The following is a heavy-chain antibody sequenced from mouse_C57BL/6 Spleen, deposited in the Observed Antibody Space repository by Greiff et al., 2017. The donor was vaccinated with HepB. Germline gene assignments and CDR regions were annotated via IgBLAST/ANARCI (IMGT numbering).Heavy chain of an antibody. V-gene: IGHV5-12*01. D-gene: IGHD2-4*01. CDR3: AVYDYDGYYAMDY. Sequence: EVKLVESGGGLVQPGGSLKLSCAASGFTFSDYYMYWVRQTPEKRLEWVAYISNGGGSTYYPDTVKGRFTISRDNAKNTLYLQMSRLKSEDTAMYYCAVYDYDGYYAMDYWGQGTSVTVSS. J-gene: IGHJ4*01. CDR1: GFTFSDYY. CDR2: ISNGGGST.